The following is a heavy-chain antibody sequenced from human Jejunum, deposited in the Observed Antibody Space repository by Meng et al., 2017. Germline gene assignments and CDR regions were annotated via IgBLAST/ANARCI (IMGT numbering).Heavy chain of an antibody. D-gene: IGHD3-16*02. Sequence: LLLLDPGLLKPSWRLALWCGGSGDAISRSDWWSCVRQPPGKGREWSGEVQHSWSTNYNPSLKSRVTISIDKSKNQFSLKLSSVTAADTAWYYCASEWSGSFRHFDYWGQGTLVTVSS. CDR3: ASEWSGSFRHFDY. J-gene: IGHJ4*02. V-gene: IGHV4-4*02. CDR2: VQHSWST. CDR1: GDAISRSDW.